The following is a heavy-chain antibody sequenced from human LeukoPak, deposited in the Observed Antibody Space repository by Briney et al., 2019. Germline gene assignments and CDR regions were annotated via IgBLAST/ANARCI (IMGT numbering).Heavy chain of an antibody. V-gene: IGHV3-43*02. D-gene: IGHD1-26*01. CDR3: AKDRIVGATTGWFDP. J-gene: IGHJ5*02. CDR2: ISGDGGST. Sequence: GGSLRLSCAASGFTFDDYAMHWVRQAPGKGLEWVSLISGDGGSTYYADSVKGRFTISRDNSKNSLYLQMNSLRTEDTALYYCAKDRIVGATTGWFDPWGQGTLVTVFS. CDR1: GFTFDDYA.